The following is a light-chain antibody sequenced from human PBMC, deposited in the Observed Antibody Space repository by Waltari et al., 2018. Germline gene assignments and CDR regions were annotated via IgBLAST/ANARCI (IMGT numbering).Light chain of an antibody. V-gene: IGLV10-54*04. CDR2: RNN. CDR3: SAWDSNLSAYV. Sequence: QAGLTQPPSVSKALRQTATLTCTGNSNNVGNQGAAWLQQHQGHPPKLLSYRNNDRPSGISARFSASRSGNTASLTITGLQPEDEADYYCSAWDSNLSAYVFGSGTKVTVL. J-gene: IGLJ1*01. CDR1: SNNVGNQG.